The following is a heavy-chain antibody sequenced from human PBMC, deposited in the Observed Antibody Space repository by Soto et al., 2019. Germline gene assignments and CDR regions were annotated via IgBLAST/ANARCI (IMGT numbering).Heavy chain of an antibody. V-gene: IGHV4-34*01. CDR1: GGSFSGYY. CDR2: INHSGST. J-gene: IGHJ6*03. Sequence: QVQLQQWGAGLLKPSETLSLTCAVYGGSFSGYYWSWIRQPPGKGLEWIGEINHSGSTNYNPSLKSGVTISVDTSKNQFSLKLSSVTAADTAVYYCASRRYCSSTSCRYYYYYYMDVWGKGTTVTVSS. CDR3: ASRRYCSSTSCRYYYYYYMDV. D-gene: IGHD2-2*01.